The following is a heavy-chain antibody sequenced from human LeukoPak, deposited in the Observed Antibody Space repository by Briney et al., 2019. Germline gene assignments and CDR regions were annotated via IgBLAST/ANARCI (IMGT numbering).Heavy chain of an antibody. J-gene: IGHJ4*02. CDR3: ARSTAVTTGYFDF. CDR2: IYSSGSP. V-gene: IGHV4-39*07. CDR1: GGSIRGSNYY. D-gene: IGHD4-17*01. Sequence: PSETLSLTCTFSGGSIRGSNYYWGWIRQPPGKGLEWIGSIYSSGSPYYNPSLKSRVTISLDTPKNQFSLNLRSMTAADTAVYYCARSTAVTTGYFDFWGQGTLVTVSS.